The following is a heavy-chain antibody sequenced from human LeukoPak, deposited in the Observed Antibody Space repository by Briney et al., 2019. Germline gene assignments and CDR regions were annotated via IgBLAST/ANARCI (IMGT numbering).Heavy chain of an antibody. Sequence: GSVQFSCKASGYTFTGYYMHWVRQAPGQGLEWMGRINPNSGGTNYAQKFQGRVTMTRDTSNSTASMELSRLRSDDTAVYYCARRQLGPNYWGQGTLVTVSS. J-gene: IGHJ4*02. CDR1: GYTFTGYY. D-gene: IGHD6-6*01. CDR2: INPNSGGT. V-gene: IGHV1-2*06. CDR3: ARRQLGPNY.